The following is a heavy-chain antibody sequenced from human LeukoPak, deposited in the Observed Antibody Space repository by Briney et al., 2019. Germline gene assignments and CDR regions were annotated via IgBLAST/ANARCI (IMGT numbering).Heavy chain of an antibody. CDR2: IYSSGHT. Sequence: SETLSLTCSVSGDSISTYSWSWIRQSPGTGLEWIGYIYSSGHTDYNPSLKGRVTISVDTSQNHFSLKLTSVTAADTAVYYCAKSSAGSGHDAFDIWGQGTMVTASS. CDR3: AKSSAGSGHDAFDI. V-gene: IGHV4-59*12. J-gene: IGHJ3*02. D-gene: IGHD3-10*01. CDR1: GDSISTYS.